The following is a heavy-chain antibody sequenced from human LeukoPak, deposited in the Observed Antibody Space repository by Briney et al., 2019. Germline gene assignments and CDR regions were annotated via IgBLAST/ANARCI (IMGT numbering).Heavy chain of an antibody. Sequence: SVKVSCKASGGTFRSNAISWVRQAPGQGLEWMGGITPIFGTANYAQKFQGRVTITADESTRTAYMELRTLRSEDTAIYYCARGSGETGGYYYVYWGRGTPVTVSS. CDR3: ARGSGETGGYYYVY. V-gene: IGHV1-69*13. D-gene: IGHD3-22*01. CDR2: ITPIFGTA. CDR1: GGTFRSNA. J-gene: IGHJ4*02.